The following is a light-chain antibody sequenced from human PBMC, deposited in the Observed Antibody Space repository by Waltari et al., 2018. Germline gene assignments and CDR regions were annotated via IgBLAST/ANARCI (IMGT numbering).Light chain of an antibody. Sequence: QSALTQPASLAGTPGHPVPLSCRGTTSSVGRYDLVCLYLQHSGEPPNPLLCEVFKRPPDTSSRFSGAKSGSTASLTISGLQPEDEADYYCCSYAGRGTYVFGSGTKVTVL. CDR2: EVF. CDR1: TSSVGRYDL. CDR3: CSYAGRGTYV. J-gene: IGLJ1*01. V-gene: IGLV2-23*02.